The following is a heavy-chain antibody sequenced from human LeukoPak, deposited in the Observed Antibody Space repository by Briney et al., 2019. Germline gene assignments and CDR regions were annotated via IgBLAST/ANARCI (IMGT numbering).Heavy chain of an antibody. D-gene: IGHD5-12*01. CDR3: ARDSGYGLAFDY. CDR1: GFTFSSYS. CDR2: ISSSSSYI. V-gene: IGHV3-21*01. J-gene: IGHJ4*02. Sequence: PGGSLRLSCAASGFTFSSYSMNWVRQAPGKGLEWVSSISSSSSYIYYADSVKGRFTISRDNAKNSLYLQMYSLRAEDTAVYYCARDSGYGLAFDYWGQGTLVTVSS.